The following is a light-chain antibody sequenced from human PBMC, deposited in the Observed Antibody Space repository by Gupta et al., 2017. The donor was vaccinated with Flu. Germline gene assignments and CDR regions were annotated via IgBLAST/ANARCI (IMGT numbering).Light chain of an antibody. CDR2: ESS. V-gene: IGKV3-11*01. Sequence: EIVFTQPPATLSLSPGERATLSCRASQSVSSHLAWYQQRPGQAPRLLIYESSNRATGIPARFSGSGSGTDFTLTISSLEPEDFAVYYCQQRSDWAAITCGQGTRLEIK. CDR1: QSVSSH. CDR3: QQRSDWAAIT. J-gene: IGKJ5*01.